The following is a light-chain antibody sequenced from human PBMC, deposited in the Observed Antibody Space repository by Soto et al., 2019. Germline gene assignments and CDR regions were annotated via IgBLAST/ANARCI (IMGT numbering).Light chain of an antibody. CDR2: GAS. CDR1: QNITNNY. CDR3: QQRSNWPLE. Sequence: EIVFTQSPGTLSLSPWERATIPCRASQNITNNYVAWYQHKPGQAPRLLIYGASSRATGIPVRFSGSGSGTDFTLTISRLEPEDFAVYYCQQRSNWPLEFGGGTKVDIK. V-gene: IGKV3D-20*02. J-gene: IGKJ4*02.